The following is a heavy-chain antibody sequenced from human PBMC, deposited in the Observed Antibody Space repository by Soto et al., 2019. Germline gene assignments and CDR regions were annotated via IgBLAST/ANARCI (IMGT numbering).Heavy chain of an antibody. CDR1: GCTFSSYG. CDR3: AKDGLRLVGATNEFDY. J-gene: IGHJ4*02. V-gene: IGHV3-30*02. Sequence: PGGSLRLSCAASGCTFSSYGMHWVRQAPGKGLEWVSVIRYSGGTTYYTDSVKGRFTISRDNSKNSLYLQMNSLRTEDTALYYCAKDGLRLVGATNEFDYWGQGTLVTVSS. CDR2: IRYSGGTT. D-gene: IGHD1-26*01.